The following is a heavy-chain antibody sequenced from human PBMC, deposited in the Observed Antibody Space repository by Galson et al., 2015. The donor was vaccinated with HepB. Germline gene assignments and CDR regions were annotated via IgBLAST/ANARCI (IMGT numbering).Heavy chain of an antibody. CDR3: AKEFEIDYSNGVWDY. V-gene: IGHV3-30*18. J-gene: IGHJ4*02. D-gene: IGHD4-11*01. CDR1: GFTFSSYG. Sequence: SLRLSCAASGFTFSSYGMHWVRQAPGKGLEWVAVISYDGSNKYYADSVKGRFTISRDNSKSTLYLQMNSLRAEDTAVYYCAKEFEIDYSNGVWDYWGQGTLVTVSS. CDR2: ISYDGSNK.